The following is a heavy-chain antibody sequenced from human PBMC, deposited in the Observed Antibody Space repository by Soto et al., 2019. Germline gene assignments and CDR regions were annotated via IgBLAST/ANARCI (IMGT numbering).Heavy chain of an antibody. D-gene: IGHD3-22*01. Sequence: QVQLQESGPGLVKPSQTLSLTCTVSGGSISSGGYYWSWIRQHPGKGLEWIGYIYYSGSTYYNPSLKSRVTISVDTSKNQFSLKLSSVTAADTAVYYCARDDYYDSSGYDFQFDPWGQGTLVTVSS. CDR2: IYYSGST. CDR1: GGSISSGGYY. CDR3: ARDDYYDSSGYDFQFDP. J-gene: IGHJ5*02. V-gene: IGHV4-31*03.